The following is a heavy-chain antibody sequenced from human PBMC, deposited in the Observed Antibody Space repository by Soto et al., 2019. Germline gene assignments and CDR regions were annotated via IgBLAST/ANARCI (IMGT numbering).Heavy chain of an antibody. CDR3: AREPYCGGDCYQYYYGMDV. CDR1: GGTFSSYA. D-gene: IGHD2-21*02. J-gene: IGHJ6*02. CDR2: IIPIFGTA. V-gene: IGHV1-69*01. Sequence: QVQVVQSGAEVKKPGSSVKVSCKASGGTFSSYAISWVRQAPGQGLEWMGGIIPIFGTANYAQKFQGRVTITADESTSTAYMELSSLRSEDTAVYYCAREPYCGGDCYQYYYGMDVWGQGTTVTVSS.